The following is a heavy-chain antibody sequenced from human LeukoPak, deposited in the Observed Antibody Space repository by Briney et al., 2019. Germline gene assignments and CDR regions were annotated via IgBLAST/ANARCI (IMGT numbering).Heavy chain of an antibody. Sequence: PSETLSLTCTVSGGSISSYYWSWIRQPPGKGLEWIGYIYYSGSTNYNPSLRSRVTISVDTSKNQFSLKLSSVTAADTAVYYCARNKGYCSGGSCYSHYFDYWGQGTLVTVSS. D-gene: IGHD2-15*01. CDR3: ARNKGYCSGGSCYSHYFDY. V-gene: IGHV4-59*01. CDR2: IYYSGST. J-gene: IGHJ4*02. CDR1: GGSISSYY.